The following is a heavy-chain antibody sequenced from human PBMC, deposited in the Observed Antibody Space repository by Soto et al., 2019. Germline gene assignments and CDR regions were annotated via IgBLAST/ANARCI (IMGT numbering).Heavy chain of an antibody. V-gene: IGHV4-39*01. CDR3: SRHLLSGTISKGNWFDP. CDR1: GGSISSSNYY. D-gene: IGHD1-26*01. Sequence: PAETLSLTCSVSGGSISSSNYYWGCMRQSRGKGLEWIASVDDGGPSYYNPSFRSRSTSPVDTSKNQFTLKVTSVTAANTAIYYFSRHLLSGTISKGNWFDPWGQGTLVTVSS. CDR2: VDDGGPS. J-gene: IGHJ5*02.